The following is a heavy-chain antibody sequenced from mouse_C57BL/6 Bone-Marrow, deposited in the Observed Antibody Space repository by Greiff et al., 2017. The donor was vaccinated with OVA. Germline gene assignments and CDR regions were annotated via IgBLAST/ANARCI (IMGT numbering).Heavy chain of an antibody. CDR1: GFTFSDYG. J-gene: IGHJ3*01. Sequence: EVMLVESGGGLVQPGGSLKLSCAASGFTFSDYGMAWVRQAPRKGPEWVAFIRTLACSIYYADNVTGRFTISRENAKNTLYLEMSSLRSEDTAMYYCARHPEGYWGQGTLVTVSA. CDR3: ARHPEGY. CDR2: IRTLACSI. V-gene: IGHV5-15*01.